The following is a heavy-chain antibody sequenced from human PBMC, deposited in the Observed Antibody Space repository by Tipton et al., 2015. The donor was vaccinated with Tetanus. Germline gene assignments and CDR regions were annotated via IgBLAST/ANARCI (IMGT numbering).Heavy chain of an antibody. CDR2: VLYSART. J-gene: IGHJ4*02. CDR3: ARLGPGGVTTLYFDY. V-gene: IGHV4-39*01. CDR1: GGSISRGSYY. Sequence: TLSLTCTVSGGSISRGSYYWGWIRQPPGKGLEWIGNVLYSARTYYNPSLQSRVTISAASSKNQFSLTLTSVTAADTAVYYCARLGPGGVTTLYFDYWGQGSLVAVSS. D-gene: IGHD4-17*01.